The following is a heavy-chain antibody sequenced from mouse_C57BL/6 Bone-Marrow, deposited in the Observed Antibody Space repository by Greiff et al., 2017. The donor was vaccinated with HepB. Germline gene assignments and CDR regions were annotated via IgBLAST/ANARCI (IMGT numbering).Heavy chain of an antibody. CDR1: GYTFTDYY. D-gene: IGHD1-1*01. V-gene: IGHV1-26*01. CDR2: INPNNGGT. J-gene: IGHJ2*01. CDR3: ARSYYYGSSYYFDY. Sequence: VQLQQSGPELVKPGASVKISCKASGYTFTDYYMNWVKQSHGKSLEWIGDINPNNGGTSYNQKFKGKATLTVDKYSSTAYMERRSLTSEDSAVYYCARSYYYGSSYYFDYWGQGTTLTVSS.